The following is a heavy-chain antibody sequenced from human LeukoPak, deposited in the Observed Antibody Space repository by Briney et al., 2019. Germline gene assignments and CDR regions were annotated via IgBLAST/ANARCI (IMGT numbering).Heavy chain of an antibody. V-gene: IGHV3-30*04. J-gene: IGHJ3*02. CDR3: AKDEYSRRGAFDI. Sequence: GGSLRLSCAASGFTFSSYAMHWVRQAPGKGLEWVAVISYDGSNKYYADSVKGRLTISRDNSKNTLYLQMNSLRAEDTAVYYCAKDEYSRRGAFDIWGQGTMVTVSS. D-gene: IGHD6-6*01. CDR1: GFTFSSYA. CDR2: ISYDGSNK.